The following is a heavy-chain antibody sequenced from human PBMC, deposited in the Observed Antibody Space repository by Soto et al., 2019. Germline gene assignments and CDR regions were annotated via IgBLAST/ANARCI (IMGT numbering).Heavy chain of an antibody. CDR3: ARRYGSCFQL. D-gene: IGHD5-18*01. J-gene: IGHJ4*02. V-gene: IGHV4-59*08. CDR1: GGSISSYY. Sequence: SETLSLTCTVSGGSISSYYWSWIRQPPGKGLEWIGYIYYSGSTNYNPSLKSRVTISVDTSKNQFSLKLSSVTAADTAVYYCARRYGSCFQLWGPALRVTVSS. CDR2: IYYSGST.